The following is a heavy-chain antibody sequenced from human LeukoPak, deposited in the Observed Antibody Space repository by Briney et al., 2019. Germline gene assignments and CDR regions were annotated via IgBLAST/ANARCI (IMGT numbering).Heavy chain of an antibody. CDR3: TRDRDSDLYFDY. CDR2: IRSKAYGGTT. D-gene: IGHD4-11*01. Sequence: PGRSLRLSCTASGFTFGDYAMSWVRQAPGKGLEWVGFIRSKAYGGTTEYAASVKGRFTISRDDSKSIAYLQMNSLKTEDTAVYYCTRDRDSDLYFDYWGQGTLVTVSS. J-gene: IGHJ4*02. V-gene: IGHV3-49*04. CDR1: GFTFGDYA.